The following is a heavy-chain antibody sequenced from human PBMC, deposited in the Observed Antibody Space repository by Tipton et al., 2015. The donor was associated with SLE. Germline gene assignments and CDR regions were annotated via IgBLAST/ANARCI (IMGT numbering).Heavy chain of an antibody. D-gene: IGHD2-21*01. CDR1: GGSFSGYY. CDR2: INHSGST. Sequence: QVQLVQSGAEVKPSETLSLTCAVYGGSFSGYYWSWIRQPPGKGLEWIGEINHSGSTNYNPSLKSRVTISVDTSKNQFSLKLSSVTAADTAVYYCARGGVVVIAPTAFDIWGQGTMVTVSS. CDR3: ARGGVVVIAPTAFDI. V-gene: IGHV4-34*01. J-gene: IGHJ3*02.